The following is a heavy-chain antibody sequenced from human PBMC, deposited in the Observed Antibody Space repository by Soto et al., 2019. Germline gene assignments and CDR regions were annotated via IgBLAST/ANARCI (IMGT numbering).Heavy chain of an antibody. V-gene: IGHV1-2*02. CDR2: INPNSGGT. J-gene: IGHJ6*02. D-gene: IGHD2-2*01. Sequence: ASVKVSCKASGYTFTGYYMHWVRQAPGQGLEWMGWINPNSGGTNYAQKLQGRVTMTRDTSISTAYMELSRLRSDDTAVYYCAREGNYCSSTSCYGMDVWGQGTTVTVSS. CDR3: AREGNYCSSTSCYGMDV. CDR1: GYTFTGYY.